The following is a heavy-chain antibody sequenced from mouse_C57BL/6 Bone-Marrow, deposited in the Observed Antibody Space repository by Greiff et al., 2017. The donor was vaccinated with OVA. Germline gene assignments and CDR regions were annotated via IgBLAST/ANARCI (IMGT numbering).Heavy chain of an antibody. CDR1: GYTFTNYW. V-gene: IGHV1-63*01. CDR2: IYPGGGYT. D-gene: IGHD1-1*01. J-gene: IGHJ2*01. Sequence: VQLQQSGAELVRPGTSVTMSCKASGYTFTNYWMDWAKQRPGHGLEWIGAIYPGGGYTNYNQKFKGNATLHADKSSSTAYMQFISLTSEDSAVYYGTRWYSSNLYLDYWGQGTTLTVSS. CDR3: TRWYSSNLYLDY.